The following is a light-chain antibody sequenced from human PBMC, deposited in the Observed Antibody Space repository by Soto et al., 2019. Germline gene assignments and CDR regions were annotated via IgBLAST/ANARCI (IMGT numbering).Light chain of an antibody. CDR3: CSYAGSHTYV. V-gene: IGLV2-11*01. CDR1: SSDVGGYNY. Sequence: QSVLTQPRSVSGSPGQSVTISCTGTSSDVGGYNYVSWYQQHPGKAPKFMIYDVSTRPSGVPERFSGSKSGNTASLTISGLQAEDEADYFCCSYAGSHTYVFGPRTKVTVL. CDR2: DVS. J-gene: IGLJ1*01.